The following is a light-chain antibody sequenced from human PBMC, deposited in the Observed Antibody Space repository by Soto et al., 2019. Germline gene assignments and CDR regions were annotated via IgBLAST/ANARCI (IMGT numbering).Light chain of an antibody. CDR2: DAS. J-gene: IGKJ4*01. Sequence: VLTQSPARLSLSPGERATLSCTAGQSVSDYLAWYQQKPGQPPRLLFFDASNRATGVPDRFSAGGSGTDFTLIISSLEPEDFAVYYCQQRVNWPPTFGGGTKVEI. CDR1: QSVSDY. V-gene: IGKV3-11*01. CDR3: QQRVNWPPT.